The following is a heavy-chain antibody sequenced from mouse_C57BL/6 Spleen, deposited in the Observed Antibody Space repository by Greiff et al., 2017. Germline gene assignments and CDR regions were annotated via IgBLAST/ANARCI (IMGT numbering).Heavy chain of an antibody. V-gene: IGHV14-2*01. Sequence: EVQLQQSGAELVKPGASVKLSCTASGFNIKDYYMHWVKQRTEQGLEWIGRIDPEDGETKYAPKFQGKATITADTSSNTAYLQLSSLTSEDTAVYYCALYYCGSTHYYAMDYWGQGTSVTVSS. CDR1: GFNIKDYY. CDR3: ALYYCGSTHYYAMDY. D-gene: IGHD1-1*01. J-gene: IGHJ4*01. CDR2: IDPEDGET.